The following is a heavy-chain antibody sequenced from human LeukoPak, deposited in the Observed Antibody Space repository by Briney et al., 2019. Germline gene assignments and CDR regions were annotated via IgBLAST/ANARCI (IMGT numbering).Heavy chain of an antibody. CDR2: ISSSSSYI. V-gene: IGHV3-21*01. D-gene: IGHD5-18*01. J-gene: IGHJ4*02. CDR3: ARGFRNTAMVYHY. CDR1: GFTFSSYS. Sequence: GGSLRLSCAASGFTFSSYSMNWVRQAPGKGLEWDSSISSSSSYIYYADSVKGRFTISRDNAKNSLYLQMNSLRAEDTAVYYCARGFRNTAMVYHYWGQGTLVTVSS.